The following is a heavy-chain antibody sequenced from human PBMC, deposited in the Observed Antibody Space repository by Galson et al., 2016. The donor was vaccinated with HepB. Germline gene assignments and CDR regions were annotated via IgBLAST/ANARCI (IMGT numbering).Heavy chain of an antibody. CDR2: IKEDGSEK. CDR3: ARVRGTLHRGAGGKFDY. J-gene: IGHJ4*02. Sequence: SLRLSCAASGFTFKTFWMSWVRQAPGKGLEWVANIKEDGSEKYYVESLKGRFTISRDNAKNSLFLQMNSLRAEDTAVYYCARVRGTLHRGAGGKFDYWGQGILVTVSS. CDR1: GFTFKTFW. D-gene: IGHD3-10*01. V-gene: IGHV3-7*03.